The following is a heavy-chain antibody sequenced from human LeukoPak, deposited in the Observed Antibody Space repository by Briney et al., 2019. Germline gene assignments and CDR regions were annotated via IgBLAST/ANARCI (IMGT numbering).Heavy chain of an antibody. D-gene: IGHD6-13*01. J-gene: IGHJ4*02. Sequence: TGGSLRLSCAASGFSFSRYWMSWVRQAPGKGLEWVANIKQDGSEKNYVESVKGRFTISRDNAKNSLYLQTNSLRAEDTAVYYCARDLGIADKDADHWGQGTLVTVSS. CDR1: GFSFSRYW. CDR3: ARDLGIADKDADH. V-gene: IGHV3-7*01. CDR2: IKQDGSEK.